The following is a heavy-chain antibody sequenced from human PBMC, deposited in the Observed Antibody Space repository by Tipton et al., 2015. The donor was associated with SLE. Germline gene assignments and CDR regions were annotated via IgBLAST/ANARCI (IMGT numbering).Heavy chain of an antibody. CDR3: ARDQSTYYYDSSGRDAFDI. CDR1: GGSISSSSYY. J-gene: IGHJ3*02. Sequence: TLSLTCTVSGGSISSSSYYWGWIRQPPGKGLEWIGSIYYSGSTYYNPSLKRRVTISVDTSKNQFSLKLSSVTAADTAVYYCARDQSTYYYDSSGRDAFDIWGQGTMVTVSS. CDR2: IYYSGST. V-gene: IGHV4-39*07. D-gene: IGHD3-22*01.